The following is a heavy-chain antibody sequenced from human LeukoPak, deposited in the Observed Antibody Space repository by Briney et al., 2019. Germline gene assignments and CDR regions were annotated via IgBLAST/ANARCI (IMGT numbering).Heavy chain of an antibody. CDR2: IYYSGST. CDR1: GGSISSYY. V-gene: IGHV4-59*08. CDR3: ARHTWIQLWFDY. J-gene: IGHJ4*02. Sequence: PSETLSLTCTVSGGSISSYYWSWIRQPPGKGLEWIGYIYYSGSTNYNPSLKSRVTISVDTPKNQFSLKLSSVTAADTAVYYCARHTWIQLWFDYWGQGTLVTVSS. D-gene: IGHD5-18*01.